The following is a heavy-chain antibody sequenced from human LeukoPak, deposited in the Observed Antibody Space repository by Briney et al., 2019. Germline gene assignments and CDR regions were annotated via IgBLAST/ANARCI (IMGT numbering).Heavy chain of an antibody. CDR1: GGSFSGYY. CDR3: ARVVAYCSSSSCYFDY. V-gene: IGHV4-34*01. Sequence: PSGTLSLTCAVYGGSFSGYYWSWIRQPPGKGLEWIGEINHSGSTNYNPSLKSRVTISVDTSKNQFSLKLSSVTAADTAVYYCARVVAYCSSSSCYFDYWGQGTLVTVSS. CDR2: INHSGST. D-gene: IGHD2-2*01. J-gene: IGHJ4*02.